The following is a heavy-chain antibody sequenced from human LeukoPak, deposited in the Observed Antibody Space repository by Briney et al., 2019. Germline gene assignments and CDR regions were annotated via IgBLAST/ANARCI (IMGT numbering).Heavy chain of an antibody. CDR1: GGSISSSSYY. J-gene: IGHJ5*02. CDR2: IYYRGST. V-gene: IGHV4-39*07. D-gene: IGHD4-11*01. CDR3: ARPYSNYWFDP. Sequence: SETLSLTCTVSGGSISSSSYYWGWIRQPPVKGLEWIGSIYYRGSTYYNLSLKSRVTISVDTSKNQFSLKLSSVTAADTAVYYCARPYSNYWFDPWGQGTLVTVSS.